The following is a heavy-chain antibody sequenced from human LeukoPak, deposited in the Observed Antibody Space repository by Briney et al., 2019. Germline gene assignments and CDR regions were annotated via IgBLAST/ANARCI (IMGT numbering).Heavy chain of an antibody. J-gene: IGHJ5*02. CDR3: AREELLWFGELIFFWFDP. CDR2: INHSGST. CDR1: GGSFSGYY. V-gene: IGHV4-34*01. Sequence: RTSETLSLTCAVYGGSFSGYYWSWIRQPPGKGLEWIGEINHSGSTNYNPSLKSRVTISVDTSKNQFSLKLSSVTAADTAVYYCAREELLWFGELIFFWFDPWGQGTLVTVSS. D-gene: IGHD3-10*01.